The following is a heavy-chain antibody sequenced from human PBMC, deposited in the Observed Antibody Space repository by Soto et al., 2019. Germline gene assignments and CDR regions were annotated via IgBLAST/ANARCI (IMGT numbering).Heavy chain of an antibody. CDR2: IYHSGTT. J-gene: IGHJ5*02. CDR1: GGSISSGGYY. CDR3: ARVRGYQLLGWFDP. D-gene: IGHD2-2*01. Sequence: QVQLQESGPGLVKPSQTLSLTCTVSGGSISSGGYYWSWIRQHPGKGLEWIGYIYHSGTTYYNPSLKSRVTISVDTSKDQFSLKLTSVTAADTAVYYLARVRGYQLLGWFDPWGQGTLVTVSS. V-gene: IGHV4-31*03.